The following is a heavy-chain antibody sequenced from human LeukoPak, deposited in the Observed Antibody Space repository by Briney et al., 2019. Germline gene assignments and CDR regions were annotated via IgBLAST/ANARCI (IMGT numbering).Heavy chain of an antibody. CDR2: IKSKIDGGTT. V-gene: IGHV3-15*01. J-gene: IGHJ4*02. CDR3: TTVKFGELSSHFDY. D-gene: IGHD3-10*01. CDR1: GFTLSSYS. Sequence: GGSLRLSCAASGFTLSSYSMNWVRQAPGKGLEWVGRIKSKIDGGTTDYAAPVRGRFTISRDESKNTLYLQMSRLKTEDTAVYYCTTVKFGELSSHFDYWGQGTLVTVSS.